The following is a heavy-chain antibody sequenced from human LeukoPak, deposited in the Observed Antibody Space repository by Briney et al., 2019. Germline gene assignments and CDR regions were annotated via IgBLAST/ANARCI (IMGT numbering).Heavy chain of an antibody. CDR3: ASGYNWNYSTLDY. J-gene: IGHJ4*02. CDR2: ISGSGGST. Sequence: GGSLRLSCAASGFTFSSYAMSWVRQAPGNGLDWVSAISGSGGSTYYADSVKGRFTISRDNSKNTLYLQMNSLRAVDTAVYYCASGYNWNYSTLDYWGQGTLVTVSS. D-gene: IGHD1-7*01. V-gene: IGHV3-23*01. CDR1: GFTFSSYA.